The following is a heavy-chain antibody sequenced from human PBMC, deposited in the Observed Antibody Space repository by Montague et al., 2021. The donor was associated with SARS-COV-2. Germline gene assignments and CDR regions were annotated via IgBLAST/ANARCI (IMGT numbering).Heavy chain of an antibody. CDR2: INSSGRT. V-gene: IGHV4-31*03. D-gene: IGHD5-12*01. J-gene: IGHJ6*02. Sequence: TLSLTCSVSGGSTTSALYYWSWIRQRPGKGLEWIAYINSSGRTNYNSSLRSRLSISLDALNSQFSLKLSSVTAADTAVYYCARKDIALGYGVDAWGQGTTVTVSS. CDR1: GGSTTSALYY. CDR3: ARKDIALGYGVDA.